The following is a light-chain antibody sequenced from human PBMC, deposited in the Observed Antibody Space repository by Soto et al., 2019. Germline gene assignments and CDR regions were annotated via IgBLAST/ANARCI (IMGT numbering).Light chain of an antibody. V-gene: IGKV3-20*01. CDR3: QQYGSSPGVT. Sequence: IVLTQSPGTLSLSPGERATLSCRASQSVSSNYLAWYQQKPGQAPRLLIYDASSRATGIPDRFSGSGSGTGFTLTISRLEPEDFAVYYCQQYGSSPGVTFGPGTKVDIK. CDR1: QSVSSNY. J-gene: IGKJ3*01. CDR2: DAS.